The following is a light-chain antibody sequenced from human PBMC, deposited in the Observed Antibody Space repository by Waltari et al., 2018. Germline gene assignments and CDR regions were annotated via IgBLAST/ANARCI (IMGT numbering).Light chain of an antibody. J-gene: IGKJ3*01. CDR3: YQHSSGYFT. V-gene: IGKV3-11*01. Sequence: VILTQSPATLSLSQGERANLSCRASQSVSSSLAWYQQKPGQAPRLLIHSASSRATGIPDRFSGSGSGTEFTLTISSLEPEDVGVYHCYQHSSGYFTFGPGTKLDIK. CDR2: SAS. CDR1: QSVSSS.